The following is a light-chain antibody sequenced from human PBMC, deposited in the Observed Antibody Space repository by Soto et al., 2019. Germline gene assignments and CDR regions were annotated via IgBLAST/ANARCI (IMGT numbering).Light chain of an antibody. CDR1: QSVSSSY. CDR2: GAS. V-gene: IGKV3-20*01. Sequence: EIVLTQSPGTLSLSPGERATLSCRASQSVSSSYLAWYQQKPGQAPRLLIYGASSRATGIPDRFSGSGSGTDFSLTISRLEPEDFAVYYCQQHGSSSLPFGGGTKVDIK. CDR3: QQHGSSSLP. J-gene: IGKJ4*01.